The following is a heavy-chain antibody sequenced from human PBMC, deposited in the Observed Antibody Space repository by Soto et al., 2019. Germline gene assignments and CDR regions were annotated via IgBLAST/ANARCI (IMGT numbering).Heavy chain of an antibody. D-gene: IGHD3-10*01. Sequence: QVQLQESGPGLVKPSQTLSLTCTVSGGSLSSGDYYWNWIRQHPGKGLEWIGYISYSGNTYYNPSLKSRLTISIDTSKNQFSLKLTSVTAADTAVYCARVHGENVGGYWFGPWGQGTLVTVSS. CDR1: GGSLSSGDYY. CDR3: ARVHGENVGGYWFGP. CDR2: ISYSGNT. V-gene: IGHV4-31*03. J-gene: IGHJ5*02.